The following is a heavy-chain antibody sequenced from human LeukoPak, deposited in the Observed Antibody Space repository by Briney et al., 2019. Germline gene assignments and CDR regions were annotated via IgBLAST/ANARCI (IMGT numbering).Heavy chain of an antibody. CDR1: GFTFSDYY. CDR2: ISSSGSTI. D-gene: IGHD3-10*01. J-gene: IGHJ6*04. Sequence: GGSLRLSCAASGFTFSDYYMSWIRQAPGKGLEWVSYISSSGSTIYYADSVKGRFTISRDNAKNSLYLQMNSLRAEDTAVYYCARAGRFGVFLDYYGMDVWGKGTTVTVSS. CDR3: ARAGRFGVFLDYYGMDV. V-gene: IGHV3-11*01.